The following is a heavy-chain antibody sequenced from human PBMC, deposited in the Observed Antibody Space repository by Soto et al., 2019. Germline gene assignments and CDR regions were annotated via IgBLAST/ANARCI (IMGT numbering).Heavy chain of an antibody. D-gene: IGHD4-17*01. J-gene: IGHJ6*02. CDR2: IYYSGST. V-gene: IGHV4-59*08. Sequence: SETLSLTCTVSGGSISSYYWSWIRQPPGKGLEWIGYIYYSGSTNYNPSLKSRVTISVDTSKNQFSLKLSSVTAADTAVYYCARLYGGNGLIYYGMDVWGQGTTVTVSS. CDR1: GGSISSYY. CDR3: ARLYGGNGLIYYGMDV.